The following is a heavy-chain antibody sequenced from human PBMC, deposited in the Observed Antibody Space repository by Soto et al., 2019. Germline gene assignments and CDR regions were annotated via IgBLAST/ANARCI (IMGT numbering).Heavy chain of an antibody. V-gene: IGHV5-51*01. CDR1: GYSFTSYW. D-gene: IGHD2-2*01. CDR3: ARQRYCSSTSCYVGYYYYMDV. Sequence: PGESLKISCKGSGYSFTSYWIGWVRQMPGKGLEWMGIIYPGDSDTRYSPSFQGQVTISADKSISTAYLQWSSLKASDTAMYYCARQRYCSSTSCYVGYYYYMDVWGKGTTVTVPS. J-gene: IGHJ6*03. CDR2: IYPGDSDT.